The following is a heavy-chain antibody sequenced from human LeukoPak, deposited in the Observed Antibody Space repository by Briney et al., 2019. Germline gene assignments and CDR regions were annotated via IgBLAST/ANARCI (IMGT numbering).Heavy chain of an antibody. CDR2: INPNSGGT. CDR3: ARVTMVRGVRFFDY. Sequence: GASVKVSCKASGYTFTGYYMHWVRQAPGQGLEWMGWINPNSGGTNYAQKFQGRVTMTRDTSISTAYMELSRLRSDDTAVYYCARVTMVRGVRFFDYWGQGTLVTVSS. CDR1: GYTFTGYY. V-gene: IGHV1-2*02. D-gene: IGHD3-10*01. J-gene: IGHJ4*02.